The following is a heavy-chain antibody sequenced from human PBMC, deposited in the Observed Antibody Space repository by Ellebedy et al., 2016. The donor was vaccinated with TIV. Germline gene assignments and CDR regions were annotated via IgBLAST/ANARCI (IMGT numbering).Heavy chain of an antibody. CDR3: ARGRDGYNYGAFDI. Sequence: GGSLRLSXAASGFTFSTHSMNWVRQAPGKGLEWVSYISSSSITIYYADSVKGRFTISRDNTKNSLYLQMNSLRAEDTAVYYCARGRDGYNYGAFDIWGQGTMVTVSS. V-gene: IGHV3-48*04. J-gene: IGHJ3*02. D-gene: IGHD5-24*01. CDR2: ISSSSITI. CDR1: GFTFSTHS.